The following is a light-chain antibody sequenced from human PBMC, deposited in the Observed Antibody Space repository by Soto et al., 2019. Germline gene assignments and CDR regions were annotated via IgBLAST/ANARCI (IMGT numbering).Light chain of an antibody. CDR3: QQRYDWPLT. V-gene: IGKV3-11*01. Sequence: EIVLTQSPATLSLSPGERGTLSCRASQRVSSYLAWYQQKPGQAPRLLIYDASNRATGIPARFSGSGSGTDFTLTISGLEPEDFAIYYCQQRYDWPLTFGGGTKVEIK. CDR2: DAS. CDR1: QRVSSY. J-gene: IGKJ4*01.